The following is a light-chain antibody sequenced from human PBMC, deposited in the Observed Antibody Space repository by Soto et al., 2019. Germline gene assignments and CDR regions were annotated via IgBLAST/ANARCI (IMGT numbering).Light chain of an antibody. CDR2: EVS. Sequence: QSALTQPASVSGSPGQSITISCTGTSSDVGGYSYVSWYQHHPGKAPKLMIYEVSNRPSGVSNRFSGSKSGNTASLTISGLQAEDEADYSCSSYTSTSTLEGVFGGGTKLTVL. CDR3: SSYTSTSTLEGV. J-gene: IGLJ2*01. V-gene: IGLV2-14*01. CDR1: SSDVGGYSY.